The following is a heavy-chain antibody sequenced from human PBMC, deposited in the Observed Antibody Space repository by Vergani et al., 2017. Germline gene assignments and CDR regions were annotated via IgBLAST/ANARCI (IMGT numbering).Heavy chain of an antibody. CDR3: ASGILWFGELPFDY. Sequence: EVQLVESGGGLVQPGGSLRLSCAASGFTFSSYSMNWVRQAPGKGLEWVSYISSSSSTIYYSDSVKGRFPISRDNAKNSLYLQMNSLRAEDPAVYYCASGILWFGELPFDYWGQGTLVTVSS. V-gene: IGHV3-48*04. CDR2: ISSSSSTI. J-gene: IGHJ4*02. D-gene: IGHD3-10*01. CDR1: GFTFSSYS.